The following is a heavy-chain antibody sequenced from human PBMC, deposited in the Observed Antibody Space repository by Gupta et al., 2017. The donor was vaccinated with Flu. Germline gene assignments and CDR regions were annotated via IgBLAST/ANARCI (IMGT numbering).Heavy chain of an antibody. CDR3: TRVMLLLADVFDI. D-gene: IGHD3-10*01. V-gene: IGHV3-49*04. CDR2: IRTKAYGGTT. J-gene: IGHJ3*02. CDR1: GFRCGEYA. Sequence: EVQLVESGGGLVQPGRSMRLSCTGSGFRCGEYAISWVRQAPGKGLEWVGFIRTKAYGGTTEYSASLKGRFTISRDDSKSIAYLQMNSLKTEDSAVYYCTRVMLLLADVFDIWGQGTMVTVSS.